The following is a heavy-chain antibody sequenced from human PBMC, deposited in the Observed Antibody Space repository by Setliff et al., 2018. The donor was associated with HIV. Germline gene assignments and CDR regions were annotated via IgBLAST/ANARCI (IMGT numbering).Heavy chain of an antibody. CDR1: GYTFTSYG. CDR2: IGAYNRNV. CDR3: ARVLDPGIAVATHAFEI. D-gene: IGHD6-19*01. V-gene: IGHV1-18*01. Sequence: ASVKVSCKASGYTFTSYGVSWVRQAPGQGLEWMGWIGAYNRNVNYSQKVQGRVTMTTDTSTSTAYMELKNLKSDDTAVYYCARVLDPGIAVATHAFEIWGQGTMVTVSS. J-gene: IGHJ3*02.